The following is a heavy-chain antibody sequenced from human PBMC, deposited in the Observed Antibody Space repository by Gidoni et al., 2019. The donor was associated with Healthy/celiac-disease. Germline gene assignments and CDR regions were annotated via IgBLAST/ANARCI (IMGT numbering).Heavy chain of an antibody. CDR1: GGTFSSYA. D-gene: IGHD2-2*02. CDR2: IIPIFGTA. V-gene: IGHV1-69*01. Sequence: QVQLVQSGAEVKKPGSSVKVSCKASGGTFSSYAISWVRQAPGQGLEWMGGIIPIFGTANYAQKFQGRVTITADESTSTAYMELSSLRSEDTAVYYCARTAVPAAIVQAIYYYMDVWGKGTTVTVSS. CDR3: ARTAVPAAIVQAIYYYMDV. J-gene: IGHJ6*03.